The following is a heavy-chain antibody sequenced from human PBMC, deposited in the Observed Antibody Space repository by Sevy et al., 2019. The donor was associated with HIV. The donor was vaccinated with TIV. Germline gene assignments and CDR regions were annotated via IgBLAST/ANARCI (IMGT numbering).Heavy chain of an antibody. CDR2: INPNRGGT. V-gene: IGHV1-2*07. Sequence: AAVKVSCKAYGYTFSDYYMHWVRQAPGQGLEWMGWINPNRGGTNYAHKFQGRVTMTRDTSISTAYMELSSLRSDDTAIYYCARGMSAYLLANGMDVWGQGTTVTVSS. D-gene: IGHD3-3*01. CDR1: GYTFSDYY. J-gene: IGHJ6*02. CDR3: ARGMSAYLLANGMDV.